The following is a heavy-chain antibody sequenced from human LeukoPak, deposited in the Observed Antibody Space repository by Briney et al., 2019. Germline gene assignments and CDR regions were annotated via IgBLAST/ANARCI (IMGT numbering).Heavy chain of an antibody. CDR3: ARDHLLAVAGFFDY. CDR2: IYHSGST. D-gene: IGHD6-19*01. V-gene: IGHV4-38-2*02. Sequence: LXWXXXIYHSGSTYYNPSLKSRVTISVDTSKNQFSLKLSSVTAADTAVYYCARDHLLAVAGFFDYWGQGTLVTVSS. J-gene: IGHJ4*02.